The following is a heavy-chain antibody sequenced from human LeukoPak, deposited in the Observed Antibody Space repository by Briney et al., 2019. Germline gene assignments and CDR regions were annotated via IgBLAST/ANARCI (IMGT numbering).Heavy chain of an antibody. CDR1: GFTFSSYA. D-gene: IGHD3-22*01. J-gene: IGHJ3*02. V-gene: IGHV3-23*01. CDR3: AKDRYYYDSSGYSDRHDAFDI. CDR2: ISGSGGGT. Sequence: GGSLRLSCVASGFTFSSYAMSWVRQAPGKGLEWVSAISGSGGGTYYADSVKGRFTISRDNSKNTLYLQMNSLRAEDTAVYYCAKDRYYYDSSGYSDRHDAFDIWGQGTMVTVSS.